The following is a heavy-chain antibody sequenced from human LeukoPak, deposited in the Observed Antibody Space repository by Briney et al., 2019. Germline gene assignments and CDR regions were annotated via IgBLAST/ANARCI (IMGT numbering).Heavy chain of an antibody. J-gene: IGHJ3*02. Sequence: SETLSLTCTVSGGSIGSDYWSWIRQPAGKGLEWIGRINISGSTNYNPSLKSRVTMSVDTSKNQLSLKLSSVTAADTAVYYCAREKSSWSGLDAFDIWGQGTMVTVSS. CDR2: INISGST. CDR3: AREKSSWSGLDAFDI. CDR1: GGSIGSDY. V-gene: IGHV4-4*07. D-gene: IGHD6-13*01.